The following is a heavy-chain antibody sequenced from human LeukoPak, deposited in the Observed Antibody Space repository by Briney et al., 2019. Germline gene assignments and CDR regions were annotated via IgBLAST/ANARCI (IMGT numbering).Heavy chain of an antibody. Sequence: SGGSLRLSCALSGLTVNDNHMSWVRQAPGKGLEWVSLIFPDGQTYYADFVQGRFSISRDMSRNILFLDMSSLRAEDTAVFFCARANPVYGDFDYWGQGTLVTVSS. CDR1: GLTVNDNH. CDR2: IFPDGQT. D-gene: IGHD4-17*01. CDR3: ARANPVYGDFDY. J-gene: IGHJ4*02. V-gene: IGHV3-53*01.